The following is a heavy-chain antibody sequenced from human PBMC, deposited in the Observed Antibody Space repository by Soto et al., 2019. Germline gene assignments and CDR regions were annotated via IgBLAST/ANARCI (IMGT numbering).Heavy chain of an antibody. J-gene: IGHJ6*02. D-gene: IGHD3-10*01. Sequence: QVQLQESGPGLVKPSETLSLTCTISGGPMNNYYCSWFRQPRGQGLEWIGYMGYNGFTRYNPSLRSRVAISPGTAKNQFSLNLSSVTAADTALYYCARQGFGELHGLVDVWGQGITVTVSS. CDR2: MGYNGFT. V-gene: IGHV4-59*08. CDR1: GGPMNNYY. CDR3: ARQGFGELHGLVDV.